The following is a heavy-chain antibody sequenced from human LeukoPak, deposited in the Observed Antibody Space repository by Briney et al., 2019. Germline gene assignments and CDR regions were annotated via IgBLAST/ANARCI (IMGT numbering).Heavy chain of an antibody. CDR2: MNPNSGNT. V-gene: IGHV1-8*03. D-gene: IGHD4-17*01. CDR1: GYTFTSYD. CDR3: ARGPARLRAINWFDP. J-gene: IGHJ5*02. Sequence: ASVKVSCKASGYTFTSYDINWVRQATGQGLEWMGWMNPNSGNTGYAQKFQGRVTITRNTSMSTAYMELSSLRSEDTAVYYCARGPARLRAINWFDPWGQGTLVTVSS.